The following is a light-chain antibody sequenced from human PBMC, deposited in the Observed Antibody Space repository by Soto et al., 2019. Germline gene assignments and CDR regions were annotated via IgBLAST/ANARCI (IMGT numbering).Light chain of an antibody. CDR2: GAS. V-gene: IGKV3-20*01. J-gene: IGKJ1*01. CDR3: QQYGDMWT. Sequence: EIVLTQSPGTLSLSPGERATLNCRASQSVRSSYLAWYQQQPGQAPRLLIHGASRRATGIPDRFSGSGSGTHFTLTINRLEPEDFAVYFCQQYGDMWTFGQGTKVDIK. CDR1: QSVRSSY.